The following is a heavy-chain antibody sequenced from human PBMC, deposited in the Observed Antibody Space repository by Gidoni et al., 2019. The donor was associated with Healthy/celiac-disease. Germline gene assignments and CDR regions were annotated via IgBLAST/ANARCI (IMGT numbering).Heavy chain of an antibody. J-gene: IGHJ4*02. D-gene: IGHD3-16*01. CDR2: ISGSGGST. V-gene: IGHV3-23*01. CDR1: GFTLGSYA. Sequence: EVQLLESGGGLVQPGGSMRLSWAASGFTLGSYAMSWVRQAPGMGLGCVSAISGSGGSTYYADSVKGRFTISRDNSKNTLYLQMNSLRAEDTAVYYCAKLGPNGSFDYWGQGTLVTVSS. CDR3: AKLGPNGSFDY.